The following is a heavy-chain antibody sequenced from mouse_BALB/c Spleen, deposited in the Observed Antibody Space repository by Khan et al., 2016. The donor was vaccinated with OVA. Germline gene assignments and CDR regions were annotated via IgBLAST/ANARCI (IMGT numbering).Heavy chain of an antibody. CDR3: ARGKYYGYAMDY. Sequence: EVQLQESGPGLVKPSQSLYLTCTVTGYSITSNYAWNWIRQFPGNKLEWMGYISYSGSTNYNPSLKSRISITRDTSTNQVFLQLHSVTTEDTATYYCARGKYYGYAMDYWGQGTSITVSS. V-gene: IGHV3-2*02. CDR1: GYSITSNYA. D-gene: IGHD1-1*01. J-gene: IGHJ4*01. CDR2: ISYSGST.